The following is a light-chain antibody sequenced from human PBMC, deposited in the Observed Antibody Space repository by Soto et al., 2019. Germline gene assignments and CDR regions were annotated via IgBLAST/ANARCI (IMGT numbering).Light chain of an antibody. CDR1: QGVRTS. Sequence: DIQMTQSPSSLSASVGDTVTITCRASQGVRTSVAWFQQKAGKAPKSLIFAASSLHSGVPRKFGGIGSGTDFTLTITSLQPKDFATYYCQQYDTYPITFGQGTRVDI. CDR2: AAS. V-gene: IGKV1-16*02. CDR3: QQYDTYPIT. J-gene: IGKJ5*01.